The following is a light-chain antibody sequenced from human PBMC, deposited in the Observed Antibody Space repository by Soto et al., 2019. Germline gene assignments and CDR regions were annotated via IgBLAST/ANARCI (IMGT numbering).Light chain of an antibody. CDR2: LEGSGSY. CDR3: ETWDSNTRV. V-gene: IGLV4-60*02. CDR1: SGHSNYI. J-gene: IGLJ3*02. Sequence: QLVLTQSSSASASLGSSVKLTCTLSSGHSNYIIALHQQQPGKAPRYLMKLEGSGSYNKGSGVPDRFSGSSSGADRYLTISNLQFEDEADYYCETWDSNTRVFGGGTKLTVL.